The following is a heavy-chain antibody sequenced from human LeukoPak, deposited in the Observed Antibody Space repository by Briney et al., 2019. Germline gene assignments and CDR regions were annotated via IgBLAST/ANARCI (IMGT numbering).Heavy chain of an antibody. J-gene: IGHJ4*02. CDR1: GYTFTSYD. Sequence: ASVKVSCKASGYTFTSYDINWVRQATGQGLEWMGWMNPNSGNTGYAQRFQGRVTMTRNTSISTAYMELSSLRSEDTAVYYCARRGIVATAFDYWGQGTLVTVSS. V-gene: IGHV1-8*01. D-gene: IGHD5-12*01. CDR2: MNPNSGNT. CDR3: ARRGIVATAFDY.